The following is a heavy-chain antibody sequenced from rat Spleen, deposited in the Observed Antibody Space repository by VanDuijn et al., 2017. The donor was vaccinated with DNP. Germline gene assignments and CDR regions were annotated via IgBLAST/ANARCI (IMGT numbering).Heavy chain of an antibody. CDR1: GFTFSNSD. CDR3: ATDDNYYWYFDF. CDR2: ISTSGAST. V-gene: IGHV5-25*01. Sequence: EVQLVESGGGLVQPGRSMKLSCAASGFTFSNSDMAWVRQAPTKGLEWVASISTSGASTYYRDSVKGRFTISRDNAKSTLYLQMDSLRSEDTATYYCATDDNYYWYFDFWGPGTMVTVSS. D-gene: IGHD1-7*01. J-gene: IGHJ1*01.